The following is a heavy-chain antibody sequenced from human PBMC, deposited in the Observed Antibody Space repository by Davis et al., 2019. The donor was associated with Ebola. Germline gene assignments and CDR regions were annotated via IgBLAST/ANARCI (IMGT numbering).Heavy chain of an antibody. CDR2: IYYSGST. CDR1: GGSISSYY. CDR3: ARGEAVAGTISTKYDY. V-gene: IGHV4-59*01. D-gene: IGHD6-19*01. Sequence: MPSETLSLTCTVSGGSISSYYWSWIRQPPGKGLEWIGYIYYSGSTNYNPSLKSRVTISVDTSKNQFSLKLSSVTAADTAVYYCARGEAVAGTISTKYDYWGQGTLVTVSS. J-gene: IGHJ4*02.